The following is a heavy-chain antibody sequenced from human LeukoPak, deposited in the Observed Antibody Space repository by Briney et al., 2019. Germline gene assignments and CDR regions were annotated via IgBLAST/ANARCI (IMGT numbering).Heavy chain of an antibody. J-gene: IGHJ4*02. CDR1: GGSFSGYY. CDR3: ARDYGGNSGAFDY. D-gene: IGHD4-23*01. V-gene: IGHV4-34*01. CDR2: INHSGST. Sequence: TSETLSLTCAVYGGSFSGYYWSWIRQPPGKGLEWIGEINHSGSTNYNPSLKSRVTISVDTSKNQFSLKLSSVTAADTAVYYCARDYGGNSGAFDYWGQGTLVTVSS.